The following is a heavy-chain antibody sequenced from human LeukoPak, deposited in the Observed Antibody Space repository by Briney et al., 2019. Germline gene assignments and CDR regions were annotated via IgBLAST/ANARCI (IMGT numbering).Heavy chain of an antibody. CDR1: GFTFSSYA. Sequence: GSLRLSCAASGFTFSSYAMSWVRQAPGKGLEWVSAISGSGGSTYYADSVKGRFTISRDNSKNTLYLQMNSLRAEDTAVYYCAKGKWFGELFSSYFDYWGQGTLVTVSS. D-gene: IGHD3-10*01. J-gene: IGHJ4*02. CDR3: AKGKWFGELFSSYFDY. CDR2: ISGSGGST. V-gene: IGHV3-23*01.